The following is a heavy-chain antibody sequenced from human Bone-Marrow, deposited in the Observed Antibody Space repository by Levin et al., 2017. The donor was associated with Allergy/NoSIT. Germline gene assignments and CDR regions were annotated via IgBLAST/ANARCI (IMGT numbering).Heavy chain of an antibody. J-gene: IGHJ6*02. CDR3: ARGRAGRPYDYAMDV. CDR1: GYYFMSYD. V-gene: IGHV1-8*01. D-gene: IGHD3-16*01. Sequence: RPGGSLRLSCKASGYYFMSYDINWVRQASGEGLEWMAWMKPNSGSTVYAQKFQGRVTLTRDTSTSTAYMELSGLRSEDTAVYFCARGRAGRPYDYAMDVWGQGTTVTVSS. CDR2: MKPNSGST.